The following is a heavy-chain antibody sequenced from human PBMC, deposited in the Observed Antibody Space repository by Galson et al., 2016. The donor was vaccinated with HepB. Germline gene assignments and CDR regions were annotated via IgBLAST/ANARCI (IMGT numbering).Heavy chain of an antibody. J-gene: IGHJ4*02. CDR3: SRGRSPYSGFHIDY. CDR2: ISYDGSKQ. CDR1: GFTPGFTFSHEA. Sequence: SLRLSCAASGFTPGFTFSHEAMQWVRQAPGKGLEWLAVISYDGSKQYYADSVKGRFTISRDNSQSTLFLQMNGLRVDDTALYYCSRGRSPYSGFHIDYWGQGTLVTVSS. D-gene: IGHD5-12*01. V-gene: IGHV3-30*04.